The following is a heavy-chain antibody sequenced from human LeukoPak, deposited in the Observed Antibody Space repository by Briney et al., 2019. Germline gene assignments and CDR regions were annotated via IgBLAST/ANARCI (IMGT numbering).Heavy chain of an antibody. D-gene: IGHD3-9*01. J-gene: IGHJ6*02. CDR3: ARRGYFDSQRDYYYGMDV. CDR2: IYYSGST. V-gene: IGHV4-39*07. Sequence: SETLSLTCTVSGGSISSSSYYWGWTRQPPGKGLEWIGSIYYSGSTYYNPSLKSRVTISVDTSKNQFSLKLSSVTAADTAVYYCARRGYFDSQRDYYYGMDVWGQGTTVTVSS. CDR1: GGSISSSSYY.